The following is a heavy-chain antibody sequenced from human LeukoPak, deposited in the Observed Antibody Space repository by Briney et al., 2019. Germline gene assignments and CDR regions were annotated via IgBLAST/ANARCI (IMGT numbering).Heavy chain of an antibody. Sequence: PSETLSLTCTVSGGSITSYYWSWIRQPPGKGLEWVGYIYYSGSTNYNPSLKSRVTISVDTSKNQFSLKLSSVTAADTAVYYCARDGGHYGSGSYYTWGQGTLVTVSS. CDR3: ARDGGHYGSGSYYT. D-gene: IGHD3-10*01. V-gene: IGHV4-59*12. CDR2: IYYSGST. J-gene: IGHJ5*02. CDR1: GGSITSYY.